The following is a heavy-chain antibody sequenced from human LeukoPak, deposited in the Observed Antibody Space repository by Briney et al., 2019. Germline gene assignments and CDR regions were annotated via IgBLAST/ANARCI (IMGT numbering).Heavy chain of an antibody. V-gene: IGHV3-7*01. D-gene: IGHD2-8*01. CDR1: GFTFSSYS. CDR3: ARVRGYCTNGVCSAFDY. J-gene: IGHJ4*02. Sequence: GGSLRVSCAASGFTFSSYSMNWVRQAPGNGLEWVANIKQDGSEKYYVDSVKGRFTISRDNAKNSLYLQMNSLSAEDTAVYYCARVRGYCTNGVCSAFDYWGQGTLVTVSS. CDR2: IKQDGSEK.